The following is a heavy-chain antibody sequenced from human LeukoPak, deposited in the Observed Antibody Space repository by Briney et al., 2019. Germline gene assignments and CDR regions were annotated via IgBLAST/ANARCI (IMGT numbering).Heavy chain of an antibody. D-gene: IGHD6-6*01. Sequence: PGGSLRLSCAASGFAFSTYTINWVRQAPGKGLEWVSSISSTSTYIYYTDSVKGRFTISRDNAKNSLFLQMNSLSVEDTDLYYCVRSGSFSSSSGIFDFSGQGTLVTVSS. CDR1: GFAFSTYT. CDR2: ISSTSTYI. J-gene: IGHJ4*02. V-gene: IGHV3-21*01. CDR3: VRSGSFSSSSGIFDF.